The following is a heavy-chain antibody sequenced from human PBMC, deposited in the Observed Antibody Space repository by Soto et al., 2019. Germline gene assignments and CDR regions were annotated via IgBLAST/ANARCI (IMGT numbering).Heavy chain of an antibody. CDR3: ASAAVTGTAGLDF. CDR1: GYTFSGFY. D-gene: IGHD6-19*01. CDR2: INPNSGGT. Sequence: ASVKVSCKASGYTFSGFYMHWVRQAPGQGLEWMGWINPNSGGTKSAEKFQGRVTMTRDTSISTAYMELSRLTSDDTAVYYCASAAVTGTAGLDFWGQGTQVTRLL. V-gene: IGHV1-2*02. J-gene: IGHJ4*02.